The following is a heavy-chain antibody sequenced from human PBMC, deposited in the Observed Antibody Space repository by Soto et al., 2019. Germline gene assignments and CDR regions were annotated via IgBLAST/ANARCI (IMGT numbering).Heavy chain of an antibody. CDR3: TRRNSGWSFDC. J-gene: IGHJ4*02. Sequence: EVQLVESGGGLAQPGRSLRLSCAASGFTFADYAMHWVRQSPGKGLEWVSGISCNSGTIGYADSVKGRFTISRDNSKNTLYLQMNSLRPEDTALYYCTRRNSGWSFDCWGQGTLVTVSS. CDR1: GFTFADYA. D-gene: IGHD6-19*01. CDR2: ISCNSGTI. V-gene: IGHV3-9*01.